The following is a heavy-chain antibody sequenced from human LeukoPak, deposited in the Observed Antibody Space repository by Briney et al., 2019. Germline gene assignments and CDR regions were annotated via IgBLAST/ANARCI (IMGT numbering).Heavy chain of an antibody. J-gene: IGHJ5*02. CDR1: GGSISSSSYY. Sequence: SETLSLTCTVSGGSISSSSYYWGWIRQPPGKGLEWIGSIYYSGSTYYNPSLKSRVTISVDTSKNQFSLKLSSVTAADTAVYYCARAELGMVRGVPSWFDPWGQGTLVTVSS. D-gene: IGHD3-10*01. CDR3: ARAELGMVRGVPSWFDP. CDR2: IYYSGST. V-gene: IGHV4-39*07.